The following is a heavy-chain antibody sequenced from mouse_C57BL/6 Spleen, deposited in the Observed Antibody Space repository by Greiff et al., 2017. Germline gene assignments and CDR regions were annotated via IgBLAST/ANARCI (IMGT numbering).Heavy chain of an antibody. Sequence: QVQLKQPGAELVKPGASVKLSCKASGYTFTSYWMHWVKQRPGRGLEWIGRIDPNSGGTKYNEKFKSKATLTVDKPSSTAYMQLSSLTSEDSAVYYCAREYYGSSSNWYFDVWGTGTTVTVSS. D-gene: IGHD1-1*01. J-gene: IGHJ1*03. CDR3: AREYYGSSSNWYFDV. CDR2: IDPNSGGT. V-gene: IGHV1-72*01. CDR1: GYTFTSYW.